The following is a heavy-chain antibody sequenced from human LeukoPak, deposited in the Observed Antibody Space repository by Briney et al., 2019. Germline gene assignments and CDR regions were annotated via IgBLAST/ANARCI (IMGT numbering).Heavy chain of an antibody. V-gene: IGHV3-30*04. CDR3: AREGSRSDDAFDI. Sequence: GRSLRLSRAASGFTFNTYTMNWVRQAPGEGLQWVALMSYDRSNEHYADSVKGRFTISRDNSKNTLYLQMTSLRLEDTAVYYCAREGSRSDDAFDIWGQGTLVTVSS. CDR1: GFTFNTYT. CDR2: MSYDRSNE. J-gene: IGHJ3*02.